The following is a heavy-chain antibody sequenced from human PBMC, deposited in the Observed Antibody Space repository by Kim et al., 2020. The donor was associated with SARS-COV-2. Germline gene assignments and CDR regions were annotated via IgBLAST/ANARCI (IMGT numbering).Heavy chain of an antibody. J-gene: IGHJ4*02. V-gene: IGHV3-11*05. D-gene: IGHD1-26*01. CDR2: T. CDR3: ARDYFGHYFDY. Sequence: TNYADSVKGRFTISRDNAKNSLYLQMNSLRAEDTAVYYCARDYFGHYFDYWGQGTLVTVSS.